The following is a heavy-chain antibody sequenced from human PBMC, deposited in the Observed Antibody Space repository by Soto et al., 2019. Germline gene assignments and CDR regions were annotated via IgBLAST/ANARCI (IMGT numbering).Heavy chain of an antibody. D-gene: IGHD2-21*01. CDR1: GFTFSSYA. Sequence: GASVKVSCAASGFTFSSYAMSWVRQAPGKGLEWVSAISGSGGSTYYADSVKGRFTISRDNSKNTLYLQMNSLRVEDTAVYYCASIPSGGLGVLIGSYYYYGMDVWGQGTTVTVSS. CDR3: ASIPSGGLGVLIGSYYYYGMDV. J-gene: IGHJ6*02. V-gene: IGHV3-23*01. CDR2: ISGSGGST.